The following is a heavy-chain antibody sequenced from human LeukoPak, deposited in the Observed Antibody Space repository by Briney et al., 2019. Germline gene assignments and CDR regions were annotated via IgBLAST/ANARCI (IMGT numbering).Heavy chain of an antibody. V-gene: IGHV4-59*01. Sequence: PSETLSLTCTVSGGSISSYYWSWIRQPPGKGLEWIRYIYYSGSTNYNPSLKSRVTISVDTSKNQFSLKLSSVTAADTAVYYCARDRGVGDYGGNYWFDPWGQGTLVTVSS. D-gene: IGHD4-23*01. CDR1: GGSISSYY. CDR2: IYYSGST. J-gene: IGHJ5*02. CDR3: ARDRGVGDYGGNYWFDP.